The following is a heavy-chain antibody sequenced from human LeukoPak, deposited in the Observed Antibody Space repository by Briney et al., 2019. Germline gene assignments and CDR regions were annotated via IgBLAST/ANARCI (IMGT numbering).Heavy chain of an antibody. D-gene: IGHD1-14*01. CDR3: ARETSNYFDS. CDR2: IGSSSSTI. CDR1: GFTFSNAW. Sequence: GGSLRLSCAASGFTFSNAWMNWVRQAPGQGLEWVSFIGSSSSTIYYADSVKGRFTISRDNAKNSLYLQLNSLRDEDTAVYFCARETSNYFDSWGQGTLVTVSS. J-gene: IGHJ4*02. V-gene: IGHV3-48*02.